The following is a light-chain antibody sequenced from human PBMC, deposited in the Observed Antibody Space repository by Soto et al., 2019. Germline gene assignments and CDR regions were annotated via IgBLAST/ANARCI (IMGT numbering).Light chain of an antibody. J-gene: IGKJ5*01. CDR1: QDIYNY. Sequence: DNPMTQSPSSLSASVGDRVTITCRASQDIYNYLAWYQQKPGKAPTLLIQAASTLEAGAPSRFSGSGSGTDFTLTISSLQPDDVATYYCHKYNSALLTFGQGTRLEIK. V-gene: IGKV1-27*01. CDR3: HKYNSALLT. CDR2: AAS.